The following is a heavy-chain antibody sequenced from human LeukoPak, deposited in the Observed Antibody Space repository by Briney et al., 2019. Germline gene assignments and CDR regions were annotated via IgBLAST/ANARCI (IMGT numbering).Heavy chain of an antibody. CDR3: ARDREYSYGYLSYYYYGMDV. J-gene: IGHJ6*02. CDR2: IYYSGST. CDR1: GGSISSGDYY. Sequence: SETLSLTCTVSGGSISSGDYYWSWIRQPPGTGLEWIGYIYYSGSTYYNPSLKSRVTISVDTSKNQFSLKLSSVTAADTAVYYCARDREYSYGYLSYYYYGMDVWGQGTTVTVSS. D-gene: IGHD5-18*01. V-gene: IGHV4-30-4*01.